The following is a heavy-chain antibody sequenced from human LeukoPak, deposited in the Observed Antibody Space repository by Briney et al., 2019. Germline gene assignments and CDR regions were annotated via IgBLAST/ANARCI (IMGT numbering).Heavy chain of an antibody. V-gene: IGHV5-51*01. J-gene: IGHJ6*02. CDR3: ARSNDIVVVPAAMMNYYYYGMDV. D-gene: IGHD2-2*01. CDR1: GYSFTSYW. CDR2: IYPGDSDT. Sequence: GESLKISCKGSGYSFTSYWIGWVRQMPGKGLEWMGIIYPGDSDTRYSPSFQGQVTISADKSISTAYLQWSSLKASDTAMYYCARSNDIVVVPAAMMNYYYYGMDVWGQGTTVTVSS.